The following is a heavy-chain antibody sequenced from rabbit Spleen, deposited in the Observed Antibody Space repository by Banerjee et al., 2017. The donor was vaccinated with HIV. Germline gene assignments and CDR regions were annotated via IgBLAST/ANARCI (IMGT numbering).Heavy chain of an antibody. V-gene: IGHV1S45*01. Sequence: QEQPEESGGDLVKPEGSLTLTCTASGFSLSRDYWICWVRQAPGKGLEWIACMHGGSSGNTYYASWAKGRFTISKTSSTTVTLQMASLTAADTATYFCARDTGTSFSSYGMDLWGPGPLVTVS. CDR1: GFSLSRDYW. CDR3: ARDTGTSFSSYGMDL. D-gene: IGHD7-1*01. J-gene: IGHJ6*01. CDR2: MHGGSSGNT.